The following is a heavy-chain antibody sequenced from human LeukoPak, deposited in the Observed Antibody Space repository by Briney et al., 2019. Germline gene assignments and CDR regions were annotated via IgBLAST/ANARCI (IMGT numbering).Heavy chain of an antibody. V-gene: IGHV4-39*01. CDR1: GFTFSSYW. CDR3: ARGLVVPAAPGGYFDY. D-gene: IGHD2-2*01. CDR2: IYYSGST. J-gene: IGHJ4*02. Sequence: PGGSLRLSCAASGFTFSSYWMSWIRQPPGKGLEWIGSIYYSGSTYYNPSLKSRVTISVDTSKNQFSLKLSSVAAADTAVYYCARGLVVPAAPGGYFDYWGQGTLVTVSS.